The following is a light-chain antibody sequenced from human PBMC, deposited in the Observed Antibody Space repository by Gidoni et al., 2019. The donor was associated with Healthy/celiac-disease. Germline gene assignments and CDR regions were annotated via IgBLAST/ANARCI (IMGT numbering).Light chain of an antibody. CDR3: QQYNSYSPSLT. Sequence: DIQMTQSPSTLSASVGDRVTITCRASQSISSWLAWYQQKPGKAPKLLIYKASSLESGFPSRFSGSGSGTEFTLTISSLQPDDFATYYCQQYNSYSPSLTFGGGTKVEIK. CDR1: QSISSW. V-gene: IGKV1-5*03. J-gene: IGKJ4*01. CDR2: KAS.